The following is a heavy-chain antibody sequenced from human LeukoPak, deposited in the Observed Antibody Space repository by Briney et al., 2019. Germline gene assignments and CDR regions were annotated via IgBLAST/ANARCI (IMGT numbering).Heavy chain of an antibody. CDR2: IWYDGSNK. Sequence: GGSLRLSCAASGFTFSSYGMHWVRQAPGKGLEWVAVIWYDGSNKYYADSVKGRFTISRDNSKNTPYLQMNSLRAEDTAVYYCARDYLSYGSGSSNWFDPWGQGTLVTVSS. CDR1: GFTFSSYG. J-gene: IGHJ5*02. D-gene: IGHD3-10*01. CDR3: ARDYLSYGSGSSNWFDP. V-gene: IGHV3-33*01.